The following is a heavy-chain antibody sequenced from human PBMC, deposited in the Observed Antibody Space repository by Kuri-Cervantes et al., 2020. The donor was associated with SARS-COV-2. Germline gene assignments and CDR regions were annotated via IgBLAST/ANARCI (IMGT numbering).Heavy chain of an antibody. D-gene: IGHD3-3*01. J-gene: IGHJ6*02. CDR2: ISYDGSNK. Sequence: GESLKISCAASGFTFSSYGMHWVRQAPGKGLEWVAVISYDGSNKYYADSVKGRFTISRDNSKNTLYLQMNSLRAEDTAVYYCAKEEKVLRFLEWLGGMDVWGQGTTVPSP. V-gene: IGHV3-30*18. CDR3: AKEEKVLRFLEWLGGMDV. CDR1: GFTFSSYG.